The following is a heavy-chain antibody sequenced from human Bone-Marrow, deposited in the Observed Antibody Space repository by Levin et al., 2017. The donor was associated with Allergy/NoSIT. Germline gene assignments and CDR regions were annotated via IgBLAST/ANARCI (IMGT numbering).Heavy chain of an antibody. V-gene: IGHV3-74*01. J-gene: IGHJ3*02. CDR3: ARDVWYCSTTCTLNDAFDT. CDR2: INRDGSST. Sequence: RAGGSLRLSCAASGFTFSSYWMHWVRQAPGKGLVWVSRINRDGSSTSYADSVKGRFTISRDNAKNTLYLQMNSLRAEDTAVYYCARDVWYCSTTCTLNDAFDTWGQGTMVTVSS. CDR1: GFTFSSYW. D-gene: IGHD2-2*01.